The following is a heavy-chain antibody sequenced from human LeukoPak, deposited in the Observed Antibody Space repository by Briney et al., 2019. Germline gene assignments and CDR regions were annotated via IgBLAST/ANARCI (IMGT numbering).Heavy chain of an antibody. D-gene: IGHD3-10*01. V-gene: IGHV3-23*01. CDR1: GFTFSSYS. CDR2: ISGSGGST. Sequence: GGSLRLSCAASGFTFSSYSMSWVRQAPGKGLEWVSAISGSGGSTYYADSVKGRFTISRDNSKNTLYLQMNSLRAEDTAVYYCAKDPRFGELLQRLPIWGQGTLVTVSS. J-gene: IGHJ4*02. CDR3: AKDPRFGELLQRLPI.